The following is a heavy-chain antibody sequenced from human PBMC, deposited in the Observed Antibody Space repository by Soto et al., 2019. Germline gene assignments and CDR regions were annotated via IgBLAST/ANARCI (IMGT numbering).Heavy chain of an antibody. J-gene: IGHJ5*02. D-gene: IGHD3-9*01. CDR1: GGTFSSYA. Sequence: SVKVSCKASGGTFSSYAISWVRQAPGQGLEWMGGIIPIFGTANYAQKFQGRVTITADESTSTAYMELSSLRSEDTAVYYCARDRISYYDILIGYYGHPRWFDPWGQEPLVTVSS. CDR3: ARDRISYYDILIGYYGHPRWFDP. CDR2: IIPIFGTA. V-gene: IGHV1-69*13.